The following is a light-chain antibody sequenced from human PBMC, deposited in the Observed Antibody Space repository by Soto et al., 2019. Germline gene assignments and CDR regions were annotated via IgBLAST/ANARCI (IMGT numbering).Light chain of an antibody. CDR1: QSLLHRNGYNY. Sequence: DIVMTQSPLSLPVTPGEPASISCRSSQSLLHRNGYNYLDWYLQKPGQSPQLLIYVASNRASGVPDRFSGSGSGTDFTLKISRVEAVDVGVYYCMQALQIPTTFGQGTRLEIK. CDR2: VAS. CDR3: MQALQIPTT. J-gene: IGKJ5*01. V-gene: IGKV2-28*01.